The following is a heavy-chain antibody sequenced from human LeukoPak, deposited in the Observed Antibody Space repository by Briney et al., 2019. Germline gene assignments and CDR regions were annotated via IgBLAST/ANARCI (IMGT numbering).Heavy chain of an antibody. V-gene: IGHV3-23*01. Sequence: QPGGSLRLSCAASGFTFSSYAMSWVRQAPGKGLEWVSAISGSGGSTYYADSVKGRFTISRDNSKNTLYLQMNSLRAEDTAVYYCATIRGPRYSYYFDYWGQGTLVTVSS. CDR1: GFTFSSYA. J-gene: IGHJ4*02. CDR2: ISGSGGST. CDR3: ATIRGPRYSYYFDY. D-gene: IGHD2-21*01.